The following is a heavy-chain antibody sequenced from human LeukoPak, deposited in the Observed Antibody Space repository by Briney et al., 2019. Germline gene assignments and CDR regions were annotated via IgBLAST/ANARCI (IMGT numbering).Heavy chain of an antibody. Sequence: QPGGSLRLSCAASGFTFSTYAMSWLRQAPGEGLVGVSGIIGSGGGRYYADSVKGRFTISRDKSRNTLALEMSSLRAEDTAIYFCAKDETTSGINYFHYWGQGILVTVSS. D-gene: IGHD1-1*01. V-gene: IGHV3-23*01. CDR1: GFTFSTYA. CDR2: IIGSGGGR. CDR3: AKDETTSGINYFHY. J-gene: IGHJ4*02.